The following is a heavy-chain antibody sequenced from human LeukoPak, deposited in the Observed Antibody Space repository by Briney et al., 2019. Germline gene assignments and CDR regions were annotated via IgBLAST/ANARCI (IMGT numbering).Heavy chain of an antibody. D-gene: IGHD4-11*01. CDR1: GGTFSSYA. Sequence: ASVKVSCKASGGTFSSYAISWVRQAPGQGLEWMGRIIPILGIANYAQKFQGRVTITADKSTSTAYMELSSLRSEDTAAYYCARGTTVTTSNYYYYGMDVWGQGTTVTVSS. CDR2: IIPILGIA. V-gene: IGHV1-69*04. CDR3: ARGTTVTTSNYYYYGMDV. J-gene: IGHJ6*02.